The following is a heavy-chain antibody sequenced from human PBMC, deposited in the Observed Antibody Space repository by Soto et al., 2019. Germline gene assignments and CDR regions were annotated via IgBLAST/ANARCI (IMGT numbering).Heavy chain of an antibody. V-gene: IGHV4-59*01. CDR2: IYYSGST. Sequence: SETLSLTCTVSGGSISSYYWRWIRQPPGKGLEWIGYIYYSGSTNYNPSLKSRVTISVDTSKNQFSLKLSSVTAADTAVYYCAREFYYGSGATVVGYWGLGTLVTVS. CDR1: GGSISSYY. J-gene: IGHJ4*02. D-gene: IGHD3-10*01. CDR3: AREFYYGSGATVVGY.